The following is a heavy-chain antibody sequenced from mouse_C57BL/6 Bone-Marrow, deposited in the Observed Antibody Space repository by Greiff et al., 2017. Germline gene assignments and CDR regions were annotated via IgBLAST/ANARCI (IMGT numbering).Heavy chain of an antibody. J-gene: IGHJ3*01. CDR1: GYAFTNYL. CDR3: ARGDGNYRFAY. CDR2: INPGSGGT. V-gene: IGHV1-54*01. Sequence: QVQLQQSGAELVRPGTSVKVSCKASGYAFTNYLIEWVKQRPGPGLEWIGVINPGSGGTNYNEKFKGKATLTADKSSSTAYMQLSSLTSEDSAVYFCARGDGNYRFAYWGQGTLVTVSA. D-gene: IGHD2-1*01.